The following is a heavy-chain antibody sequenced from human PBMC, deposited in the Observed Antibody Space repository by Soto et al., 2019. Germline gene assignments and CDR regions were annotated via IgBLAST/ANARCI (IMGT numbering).Heavy chain of an antibody. J-gene: IGHJ4*02. CDR1: GGSISSGGYS. Sequence: TLSLTCAVYGGSISSGGYSWSWIRQPPGKGLEWIGYIYHSGSTNYNPSLKSRVTISVDTSKNQFSLKLSSVTAADTAVYYCARDGAAAGDFDYWGQGTLVTVSS. CDR3: ARDGAAAGDFDY. D-gene: IGHD6-13*01. CDR2: IYHSGST. V-gene: IGHV4-30-2*01.